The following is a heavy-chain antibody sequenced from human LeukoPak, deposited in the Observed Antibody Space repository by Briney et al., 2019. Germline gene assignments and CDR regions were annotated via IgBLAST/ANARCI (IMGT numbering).Heavy chain of an antibody. CDR3: ARPYYYGSGNYYNWYLDL. Sequence: PSETLSLTCTVSGDSINNYYWSWIRQLPGKGLEYIGYIYYSGSTNYNPSLKSRVTMSVDTSKNQFSLKLSSVTVADTAVYYCARPYYYGSGNYYNWYLDLWGRGTLVTVSS. D-gene: IGHD3-10*01. V-gene: IGHV4-59*01. CDR1: GDSINNYY. CDR2: IYYSGST. J-gene: IGHJ2*01.